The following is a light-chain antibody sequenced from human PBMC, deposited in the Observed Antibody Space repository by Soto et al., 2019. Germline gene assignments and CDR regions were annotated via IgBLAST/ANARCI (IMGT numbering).Light chain of an antibody. CDR1: QSVSVNS. Sequence: EIVLTQSPGTLSLSPGERATLSCRASQSVSVNSLAWYQQKGGQAPRLLIYAASTRATGVPDRFSGTGSGTDFALTISRLETDDSAVYYCQQYGGSSFTFGPGTKVYIK. CDR2: AAS. V-gene: IGKV3-20*01. J-gene: IGKJ3*01. CDR3: QQYGGSSFT.